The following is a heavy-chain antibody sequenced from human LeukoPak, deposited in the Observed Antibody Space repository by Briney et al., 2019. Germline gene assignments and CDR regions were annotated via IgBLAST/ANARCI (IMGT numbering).Heavy chain of an antibody. Sequence: PGGSLRLSCAASGFTFISYAMSWVRQAPGEGLEWVSAISGSGGSTYYADSVKGRFTISRDNSKNTLYLQMNSLRAEDTAVYYCAKVVEMATIYYYYGMDVWGQGTTVTVSS. CDR3: AKVVEMATIYYYYGMDV. J-gene: IGHJ6*02. CDR2: ISGSGGST. D-gene: IGHD5-24*01. V-gene: IGHV3-23*01. CDR1: GFTFISYA.